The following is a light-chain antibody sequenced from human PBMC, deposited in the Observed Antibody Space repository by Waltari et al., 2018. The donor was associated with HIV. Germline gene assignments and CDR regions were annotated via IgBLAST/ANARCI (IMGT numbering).Light chain of an antibody. CDR3: CSFRDSFTWV. CDR1: RRDLGKYNY. V-gene: IGLV2-23*02. CDR2: EVN. J-gene: IGLJ3*02. Sequence: QSALTQPASVSGSPGQSITLSCTGPRRDLGKYNYVHWYQHHPGKAPKFLIYEVNNRPSGVSNRFSGSKSGNTASLTISGLQAEDEADYYCCSFRDSFTWVFGGGTKLTVL.